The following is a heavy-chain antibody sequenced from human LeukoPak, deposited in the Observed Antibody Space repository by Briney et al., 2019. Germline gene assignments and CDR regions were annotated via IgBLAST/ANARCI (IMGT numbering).Heavy chain of an antibody. D-gene: IGHD3-10*01. CDR2: ISWNSGSI. CDR1: GFTFDDYA. J-gene: IGHJ4*02. Sequence: GGSLRLSCAASGFTFDDYAMHWVRQAPGKGLEWVSGISWNSGSIGYADSVKGRFTISRDNAKNSLYLQMNSLRAEDTALYYCANSPMVRGVIVGLEYWGQGTLVTVSS. V-gene: IGHV3-9*01. CDR3: ANSPMVRGVIVGLEY.